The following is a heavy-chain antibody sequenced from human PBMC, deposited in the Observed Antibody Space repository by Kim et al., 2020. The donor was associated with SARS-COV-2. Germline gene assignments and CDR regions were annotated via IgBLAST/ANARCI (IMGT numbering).Heavy chain of an antibody. J-gene: IGHJ5*02. V-gene: IGHV1-24*01. CDR3: ATGSSMVRNNWFDP. D-gene: IGHD3-10*01. CDR2: FVPEDGET. CDR1: GYTLIELS. Sequence: ASVKVSCKVSGYTLIELSMHWVRQAPGKGLEWMGGFVPEDGETIYAQKFQGRVTMTEDTSTDTAYMELSSLRSEDTAVYYCATGSSMVRNNWFDPWGQGTLVTVSS.